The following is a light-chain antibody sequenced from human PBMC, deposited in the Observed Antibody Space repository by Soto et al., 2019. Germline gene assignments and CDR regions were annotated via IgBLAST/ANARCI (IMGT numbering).Light chain of an antibody. Sequence: QSVLSQPPSASGTPGQRVTISCSGSSSNIGSKYVYWYQQLSGTAPKLLIYRNNERPSGVPDRFSGSKSGTSASLAIGDLRSEDEADYYCASWDASVSGWVFGGGTKLTVL. V-gene: IGLV1-47*01. CDR2: RNN. CDR1: SSNIGSKY. CDR3: ASWDASVSGWV. J-gene: IGLJ3*02.